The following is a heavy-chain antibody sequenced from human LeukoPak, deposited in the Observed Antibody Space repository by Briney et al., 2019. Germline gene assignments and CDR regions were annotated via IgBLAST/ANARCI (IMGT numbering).Heavy chain of an antibody. Sequence: PSETLSLTCTVSGGSISSSSYYWGWIRQPPGKGLEWIGSIYYSGSTYYNPSLKSRVTISVDTSKNQFSLKLSSVTAADTAVYYCARRGTEDDSSALISRAFYNWGQGTMVTVSS. J-gene: IGHJ3*02. D-gene: IGHD3-22*01. CDR3: ARRGTEDDSSALISRAFYN. V-gene: IGHV4-39*01. CDR1: GGSISSSSYY. CDR2: IYYSGST.